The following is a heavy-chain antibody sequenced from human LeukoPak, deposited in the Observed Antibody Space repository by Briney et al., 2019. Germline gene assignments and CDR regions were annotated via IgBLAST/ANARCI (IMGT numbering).Heavy chain of an antibody. J-gene: IGHJ6*02. D-gene: IGHD2-15*01. Sequence: PGGSLRLSCSASGFPFSSYAMHWVRPAPGKGLAYVSAISDSGGSTYYADSVKGRFTISRDNSKNTLYLQMSSLRAEDTAVYFCVRGYSFGPFGMDVWGQGPTVTVPS. CDR3: VRGYSFGPFGMDV. V-gene: IGHV3-64D*09. CDR1: GFPFSSYA. CDR2: ISDSGGST.